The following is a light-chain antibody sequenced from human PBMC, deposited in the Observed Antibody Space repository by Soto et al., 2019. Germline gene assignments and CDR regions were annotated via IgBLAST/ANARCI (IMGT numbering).Light chain of an antibody. V-gene: IGKV3-11*01. CDR1: QSIDTY. CDR2: DAS. J-gene: IGKJ3*01. CDR3: QQRTV. Sequence: IVLTQSPATLSLSPGERATLSCRASQSIDTYLAWYQQKPGQAPRLLIYDASNRATDIPARFSGSGSGTDFTLTISSLEPEDFAVYYCQQRTVFGPGTKVDI.